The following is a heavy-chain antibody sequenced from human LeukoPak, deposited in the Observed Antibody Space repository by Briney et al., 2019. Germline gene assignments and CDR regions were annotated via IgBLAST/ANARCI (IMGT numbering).Heavy chain of an antibody. V-gene: IGHV4-59*08. J-gene: IGHJ5*02. D-gene: IGHD2/OR15-2a*01. CDR1: GGSLNSYY. CDR2: PYYTWST. Sequence: SETLSLTCTVSGGSLNSYYWSWIRQPPPKGLDLIGYPYYTWSTNYNPSLQSRVTMSVDTSKNQFSLNLSSVTADDTAVYYCARHEYFLFDPWGQGTLVTVSS. CDR3: ARHEYFLFDP.